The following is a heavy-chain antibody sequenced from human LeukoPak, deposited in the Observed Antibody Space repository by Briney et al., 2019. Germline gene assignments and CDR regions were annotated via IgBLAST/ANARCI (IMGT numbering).Heavy chain of an antibody. CDR3: ARGVRARVAFDI. Sequence: PSETLSLTCAVYGGSFSGYYWSWIRQPPGKGLEWIGEINHSGSTNYNPSLKSRVTISVDTSKNQFSLKLSSVTAADTAVYYCARGVRARVAFDIWGRGTMVTVSS. CDR1: GGSFSGYY. CDR2: INHSGST. J-gene: IGHJ3*02. D-gene: IGHD4-11*01. V-gene: IGHV4-34*01.